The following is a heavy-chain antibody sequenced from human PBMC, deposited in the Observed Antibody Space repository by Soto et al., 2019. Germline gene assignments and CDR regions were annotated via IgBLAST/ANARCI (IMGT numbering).Heavy chain of an antibody. Sequence: GGSLRLSCAASGFTFSSYAMSWVRQAPGKGLEWVSAISGSGGSTYYADSVKGRFTISRDNSKNTLYLQMNSLRAEDTAVYYCAKAKDFWSGYYWEDAFDIWGQGTMVTVSS. V-gene: IGHV3-23*01. CDR1: GFTFSSYA. J-gene: IGHJ3*02. D-gene: IGHD3-3*01. CDR3: AKAKDFWSGYYWEDAFDI. CDR2: ISGSGGST.